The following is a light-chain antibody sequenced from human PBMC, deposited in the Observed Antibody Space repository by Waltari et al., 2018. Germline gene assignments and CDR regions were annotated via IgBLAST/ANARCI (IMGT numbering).Light chain of an antibody. Sequence: QSVLTQPPSVSGAPGPRVTFSCTGRTSNIGAGFGVHGYQQLPGTAPKLLIFDNSVRPSGVPDRFSGSKSGTSASLAITGLQAEDEADYYCQSYDRSLSASVFGGGTKLTVL. CDR2: DNS. CDR3: QSYDRSLSASV. CDR1: TSNIGAGFG. J-gene: IGLJ3*02. V-gene: IGLV1-40*01.